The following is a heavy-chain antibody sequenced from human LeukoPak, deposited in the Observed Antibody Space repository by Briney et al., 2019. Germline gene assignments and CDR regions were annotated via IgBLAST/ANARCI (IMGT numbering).Heavy chain of an antibody. J-gene: IGHJ4*02. CDR1: GFTFSSYA. CDR2: ISGSGGST. CDR3: AKKGDYGDYGNHFDY. Sequence: GGSLRLSCAASGFTFSSYAMSWVRQAPGKGLEWVPAISGSGGSTYYADSVKGRFTISRDNSKNTLYLQMNSLRAEDTAVYYCAKKGDYGDYGNHFDYWGQGTLVTVSS. V-gene: IGHV3-23*01. D-gene: IGHD4-17*01.